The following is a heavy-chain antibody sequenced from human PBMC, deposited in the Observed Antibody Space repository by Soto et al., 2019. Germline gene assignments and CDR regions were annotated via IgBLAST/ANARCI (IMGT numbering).Heavy chain of an antibody. CDR1: GYTFTNYA. CDR3: ARSGSCTSTSCYGGFDI. CDR2: INAGDGNT. D-gene: IGHD2-2*01. J-gene: IGHJ3*02. Sequence: QVQLVQSGAEVKKPGASVKVSCKTSGYTFTNYAIHWVRQAPGQRLEWMGWINAGDGNTKYSQKFQGRVTITRDTSASTGYMELSSLRSEDAAVYYCARSGSCTSTSCYGGFDIWGKGTMVTVSS. V-gene: IGHV1-3*01.